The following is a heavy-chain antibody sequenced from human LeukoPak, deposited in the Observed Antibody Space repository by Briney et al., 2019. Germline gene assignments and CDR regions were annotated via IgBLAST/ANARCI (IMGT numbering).Heavy chain of an antibody. V-gene: IGHV3-30*03. CDR2: ISYDGGNK. J-gene: IGHJ3*01. D-gene: IGHD4-17*01. Sequence: GGSLRLSCAASGFTFSNYGMHWVRQAPGKGREWVAVISYDGGNKYYEGSVKGRFTISRDNSKNTLYLQMNSLRPEDTAVYYCARGQDSGDYSPWGQGTMVTVSS. CDR1: GFTFSNYG. CDR3: ARGQDSGDYSP.